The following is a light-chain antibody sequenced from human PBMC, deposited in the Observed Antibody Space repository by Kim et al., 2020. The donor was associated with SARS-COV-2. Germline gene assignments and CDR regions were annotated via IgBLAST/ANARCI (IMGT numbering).Light chain of an antibody. Sequence: ASVGDRVTILCRASQDIINDLGWYQQKPGRAPNLLIYAASNLQNGVPSRFSGSGSGTDFTLTISSLQPEDFATYYCLQDYSYPRTFGQGTKVDIK. V-gene: IGKV1-6*01. J-gene: IGKJ1*01. CDR2: AAS. CDR1: QDIIND. CDR3: LQDYSYPRT.